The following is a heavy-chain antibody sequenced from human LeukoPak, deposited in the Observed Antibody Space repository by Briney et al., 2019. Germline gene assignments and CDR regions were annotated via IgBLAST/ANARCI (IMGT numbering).Heavy chain of an antibody. CDR2: IYYSGST. D-gene: IGHD4-17*01. CDR1: GDSISSGDYY. Sequence: SQTLSLTCTVSGDSISSGDYYWSWIRQPPGKGLEWIGYIYYSGSTYYNPSLKSRVTISVDTSKNQFSLKLSSVTAADTAVYYCARARMTTVTWYFDLWGRGTLVTVSS. V-gene: IGHV4-30-4*01. CDR3: ARARMTTVTWYFDL. J-gene: IGHJ2*01.